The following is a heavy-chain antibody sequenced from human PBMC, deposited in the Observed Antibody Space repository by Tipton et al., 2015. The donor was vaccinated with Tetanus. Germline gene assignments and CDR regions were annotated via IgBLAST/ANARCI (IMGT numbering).Heavy chain of an antibody. J-gene: IGHJ6*02. CDR2: IKSDGSTT. CDR1: GFTFDDYG. Sequence: SLRLSCAASGFTFDDYGMHWVRQAPGKGLVWVSRIKSDGSTTSYADSVKGRFTISIDNAKNTLYLQMNSLRAEDTAVYYCARVGYCSSGICYSPDYYYGMDVWGQGATVTVSS. V-gene: IGHV3-74*01. D-gene: IGHD2-15*01. CDR3: ARVGYCSSGICYSPDYYYGMDV.